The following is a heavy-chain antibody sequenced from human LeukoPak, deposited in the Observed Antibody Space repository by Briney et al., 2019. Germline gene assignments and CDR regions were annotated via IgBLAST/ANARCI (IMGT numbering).Heavy chain of an antibody. CDR3: VRPGGVAGIYSAFDY. J-gene: IGHJ4*02. V-gene: IGHV3-64D*06. Sequence: GGSLRLSCSAPGFTFSSYVMYWVRQAPGKGLEYVSTISSNGGSTYHADSVKGRFTISRDNSKNTLYLQMSSLRAEDTAVYYCVRPGGVAGIYSAFDYWGQGTLVTVSS. CDR2: ISSNGGST. D-gene: IGHD6-19*01. CDR1: GFTFSSYV.